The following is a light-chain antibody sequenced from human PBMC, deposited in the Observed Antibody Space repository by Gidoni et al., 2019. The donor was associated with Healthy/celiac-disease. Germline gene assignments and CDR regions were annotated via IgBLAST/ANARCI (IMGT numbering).Light chain of an antibody. CDR1: QGISSY. CDR2: AAS. Sequence: DIQLTQSPSFLSASVGDRVTITCWASQGISSYLAWYQQKPGKAPKLLIYAASTLQSGVPSRFSGSGSGTEFTLTISSLQPEDFATHYCQQLNSYPLTFGGGTKVEIK. CDR3: QQLNSYPLT. J-gene: IGKJ4*01. V-gene: IGKV1-9*01.